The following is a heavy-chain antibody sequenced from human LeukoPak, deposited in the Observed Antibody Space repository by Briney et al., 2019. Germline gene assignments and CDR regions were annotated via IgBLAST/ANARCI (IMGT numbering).Heavy chain of an antibody. CDR2: IRSKTYDGTA. Sequence: GSLRLSCAASGFTFGDYAMSWFRQAPGKGLEWVGFIRSKTYDGTAEYAASVKGRFTISRDDSKSIAYLQMNSLKTEDTAVYYCSKVQLWLRYYYGVDAWGQGTTVTVSS. CDR1: GFTFGDYA. CDR3: SKVQLWLRYYYGVDA. J-gene: IGHJ6*02. D-gene: IGHD5-18*01. V-gene: IGHV3-49*03.